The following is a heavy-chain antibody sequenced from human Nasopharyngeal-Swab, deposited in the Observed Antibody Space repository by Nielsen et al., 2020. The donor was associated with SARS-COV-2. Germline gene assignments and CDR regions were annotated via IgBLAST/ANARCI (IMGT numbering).Heavy chain of an antibody. Sequence: GSLRLPCAASGFTFSNAWMSWVRQAPGKGLEWVGRIKSKTDGGTTDYAAPVKGRFTISRDDSKNTLYLQMNSLKTEDTAVYYCTTVRGGTYYFDYWGQGTLVTVSS. J-gene: IGHJ4*02. V-gene: IGHV3-15*01. CDR3: TTVRGGTYYFDY. D-gene: IGHD2-15*01. CDR1: GFTFSNAW. CDR2: IKSKTDGGTT.